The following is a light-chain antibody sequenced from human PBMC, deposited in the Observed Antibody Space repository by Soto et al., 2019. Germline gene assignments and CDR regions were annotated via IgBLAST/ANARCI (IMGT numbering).Light chain of an antibody. V-gene: IGKV4-1*01. CDR3: QQYYTTPLT. Sequence: DIVMTQSPDSLAVSLGERATINCRSSQSVLYSSNNKKYLAWYQQKPGQPPNLLIYWASTRESGVPDRFSGSGSGTDFTLTISSLQAEDVAVYLCQQYYTTPLTFGGGTKVEIK. J-gene: IGKJ4*01. CDR2: WAS. CDR1: QSVLYSSNNKKY.